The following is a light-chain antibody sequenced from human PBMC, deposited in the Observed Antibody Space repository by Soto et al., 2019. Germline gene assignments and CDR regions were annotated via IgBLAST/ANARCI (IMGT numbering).Light chain of an antibody. V-gene: IGKV1-5*01. Sequence: DIQMTQSPFTLSASVGDRVPITCRASQSISSWLAWYQQKPGKAPKLLIYDASSLESGVPSRFSGSGSGTEFTLTISSLQPDDFATYYCQQYNSYSITFGQGTRLEIK. CDR1: QSISSW. CDR2: DAS. CDR3: QQYNSYSIT. J-gene: IGKJ5*01.